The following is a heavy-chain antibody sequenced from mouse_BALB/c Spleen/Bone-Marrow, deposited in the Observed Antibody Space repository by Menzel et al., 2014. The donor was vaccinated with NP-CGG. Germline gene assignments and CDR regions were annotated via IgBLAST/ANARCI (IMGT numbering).Heavy chain of an antibody. V-gene: IGHV7-3*02. CDR1: GFTFXDYY. J-gene: IGHJ2*01. CDR3: ARDDYGRGY. CDR2: IRNKPNGYTT. D-gene: IGHD1-1*01. Sequence: EVQVVESGGGLVQPGGSLRLSCATSGFTFXDYYMSWVRQPPGKALEWLGFIRNKPNGYTTEYSASVKGRFTISRDNSQSILYLQMNTLRAEDSATYYCARDDYGRGYWGQGTTLTVSS.